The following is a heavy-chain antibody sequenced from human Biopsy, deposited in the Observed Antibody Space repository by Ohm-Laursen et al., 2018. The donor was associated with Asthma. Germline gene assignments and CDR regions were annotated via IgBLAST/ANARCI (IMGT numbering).Heavy chain of an antibody. V-gene: IGHV3-23*01. J-gene: IGHJ6*02. D-gene: IGHD1-26*01. CDR3: AKDKVGAANSYQYGMDV. Sequence: SLRLSCTASEFPFSSYAMNWVRQAPGKGLEWVSSISGNGDNTHYSDPVQGRFIISRDNSKNTLYLQMNSLRVEDTAIYFCAKDKVGAANSYQYGMDVWGQGTTVTVSS. CDR1: EFPFSSYA. CDR2: ISGNGDNT.